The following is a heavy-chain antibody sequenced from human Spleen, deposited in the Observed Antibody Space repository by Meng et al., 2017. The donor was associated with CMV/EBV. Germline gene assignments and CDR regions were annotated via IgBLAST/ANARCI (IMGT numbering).Heavy chain of an antibody. D-gene: IGHD6-19*01. CDR1: GVSYCGYH. Sequence: PRWGPVLWKPLGPLLFPRPVLGVSYCGYHGARNPHPPGKGLDWIGENNHSGSTNANPSLTSRVTISVDTSKNQFSLKLSSVTAADTAVYYCARGSKARTSHHSRIAVAGNFDYWGQGTLVTVSS. J-gene: IGHJ4*02. CDR3: ARGSKARTSHHSRIAVAGNFDY. V-gene: IGHV4-34*01. CDR2: NNHSGST.